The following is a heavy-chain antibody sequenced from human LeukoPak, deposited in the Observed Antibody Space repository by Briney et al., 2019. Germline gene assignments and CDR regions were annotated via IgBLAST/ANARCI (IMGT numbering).Heavy chain of an antibody. V-gene: IGHV3-21*01. D-gene: IGHD3-3*02. CDR3: ARDLTLADGRNDY. Sequence: PGGSLRLSCAASGFTFSSYSMNWVRQAPGKGLEWVSSISSSSSYIYYADSVKGRFTISRDNAKNSLYLQMNSLRAEDTAVYYCARDLTLADGRNDYWGQGTLVTVSS. CDR2: ISSSSSYI. CDR1: GFTFSSYS. J-gene: IGHJ4*02.